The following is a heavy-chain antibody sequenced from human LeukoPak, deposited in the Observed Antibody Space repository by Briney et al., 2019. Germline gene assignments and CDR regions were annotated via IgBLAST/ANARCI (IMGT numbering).Heavy chain of an antibody. CDR1: RVAPCVLA. J-gene: IGHJ4*02. CDR2: ISFDGSNK. V-gene: IGHV3-30-3*02. CDR3: AKDLSSGSLPFFDY. D-gene: IGHD6-19*01. Sequence: RLSRALSRVAPCVLATRAGFHTPHGSDWRGVVISFDGSNKYYADSVKGRFTISRDNSKNTLYLQMNSLRAEDTAVYYCAKDLSSGSLPFFDYWGQGTLVTVSS.